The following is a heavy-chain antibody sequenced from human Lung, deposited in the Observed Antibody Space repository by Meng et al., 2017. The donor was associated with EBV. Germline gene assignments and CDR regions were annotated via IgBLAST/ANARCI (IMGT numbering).Heavy chain of an antibody. D-gene: IGHD1-14*01. Sequence: VQLVGAGGALVQPGGSLRPSCAASGFPSCRYWLHWVRQAPGQGLMWVARINEDGGIRKYADSVKGRFTISRDNAKNTLYLQMNNLRAEDTATYFCSRDLAGADDYWGQGTLVTVSS. V-gene: IGHV3-74*01. CDR1: GFPSCRYW. J-gene: IGHJ4*02. CDR3: SRDLAGADDY. CDR2: INEDGGIR.